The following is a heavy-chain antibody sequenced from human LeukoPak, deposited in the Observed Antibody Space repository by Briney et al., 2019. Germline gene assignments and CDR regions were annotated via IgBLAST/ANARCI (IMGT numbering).Heavy chain of an antibody. CDR3: AREGFCSGRICSYDN. V-gene: IGHV3-7*01. Sequence: GGSLRLSCAASGFTFTNYWMNWVRQAPGKGLEWVARIKQDGSEKYYVESVKGRFTISRDNAKNSLYLRMDSLRAEDTAVYYCAREGFCSGRICSYDNWGQGTLVTVSS. CDR2: IKQDGSEK. J-gene: IGHJ4*02. D-gene: IGHD2-15*01. CDR1: GFTFTNYW.